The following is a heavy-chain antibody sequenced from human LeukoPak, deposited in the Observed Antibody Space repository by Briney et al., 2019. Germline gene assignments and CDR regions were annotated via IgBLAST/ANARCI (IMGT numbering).Heavy chain of an antibody. CDR1: GFSLSTSGVG. V-gene: IGHV2-5*02. J-gene: IGHJ4*02. Sequence: SGPTLVNPTQTLTLTCTFSGFSLSTSGVGVGWIRQPPGKALEWLALTYWDAYKRYSPSLKSRLTITKDTSKNQVVLTMTNMDPVDTATYYCARTYYDILTGYYTTFDYWGQGTLVTVSS. D-gene: IGHD3-9*01. CDR3: ARTYYDILTGYYTTFDY. CDR2: TYWDAYK.